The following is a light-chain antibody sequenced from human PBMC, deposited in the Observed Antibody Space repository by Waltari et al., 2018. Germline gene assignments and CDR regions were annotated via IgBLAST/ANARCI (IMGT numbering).Light chain of an antibody. CDR1: QSVGKY. J-gene: IGKJ1*01. Sequence: EIVLTQSPATLSLSPGDRATLSCRASQSVGKYLAWYQQRHGQAPRLLIYDASNRTTGIPARFSGSQSGTDFTLTISSLEPEDFAVYYCQQRSTWPPVTFGQGTKVEIK. CDR3: QQRSTWPPVT. CDR2: DAS. V-gene: IGKV3-11*01.